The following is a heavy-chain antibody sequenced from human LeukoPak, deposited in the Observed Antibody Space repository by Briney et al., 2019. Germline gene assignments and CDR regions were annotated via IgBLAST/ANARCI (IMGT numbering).Heavy chain of an antibody. CDR2: TYYRSKWYN. J-gene: IGHJ6*02. CDR1: GDSVSSISAA. Sequence: SQTLSLTCAISGDSVSSISAAWNWIRQSPSRGLEWLGRTYYRSKWYNDYAVSVKSRVTINPDTSKNQFSLQLNSVTPEDTAVYYCARHLVEMATITPGGWYYYGMDVWGQGTTVTVSS. CDR3: ARHLVEMATITPGGWYYYGMDV. V-gene: IGHV6-1*01. D-gene: IGHD5-24*01.